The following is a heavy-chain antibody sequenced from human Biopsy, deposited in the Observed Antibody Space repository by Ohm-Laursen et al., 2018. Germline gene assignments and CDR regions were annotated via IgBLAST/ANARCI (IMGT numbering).Heavy chain of an antibody. J-gene: IGHJ4*02. V-gene: IGHV3-21*06. CDR1: GVTLSGYA. CDR2: ITGGGNYI. Sequence: SLRLSCAASGVTLSGYAMNWVRQAPGKGLEWVSSITGGGNYIHYADSVRGRFTISRDNSKNSVYLVMSSLRAEDTAVYFCATAAYAPPYFDLWGRGTVVTVSS. CDR3: ATAAYAPPYFDL. D-gene: IGHD4-17*01.